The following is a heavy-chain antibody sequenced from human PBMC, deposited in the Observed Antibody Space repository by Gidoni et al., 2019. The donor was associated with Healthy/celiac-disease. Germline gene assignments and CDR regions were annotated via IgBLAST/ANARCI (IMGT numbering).Heavy chain of an antibody. J-gene: IGHJ6*03. CDR1: GYTFTGYY. D-gene: IGHD3-10*01. CDR2: INPNSGGT. V-gene: IGHV1-2*04. Sequence: QVQLVQSGAEVKKPGASVTVSCKASGYTFTGYYMHWVRQAPGQGLEWMGWINPNSGGTNYAQKFQGWVTMTRDTSISTAYMELSRLRSDDTAVYYCARDSRHPRGNYYMDVWGKGTTVTVSS. CDR3: ARDSRHPRGNYYMDV.